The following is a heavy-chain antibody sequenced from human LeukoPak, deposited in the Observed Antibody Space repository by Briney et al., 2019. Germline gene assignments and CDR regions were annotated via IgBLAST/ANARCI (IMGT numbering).Heavy chain of an antibody. CDR2: IKQDGSEK. CDR3: ARDWDYYGSGSYLGY. CDR1: GFTFSDYW. J-gene: IGHJ4*02. D-gene: IGHD3-10*01. Sequence: GGSLRLSCAASGFTFSDYWMSWVRQAPGKGLEWVANIKQDGSEKYYVDSVKGRFTVSRDNAKNSLYLQMNSLRAEDTAVYYCARDWDYYGSGSYLGYWGQGTLVTVSS. V-gene: IGHV3-7*01.